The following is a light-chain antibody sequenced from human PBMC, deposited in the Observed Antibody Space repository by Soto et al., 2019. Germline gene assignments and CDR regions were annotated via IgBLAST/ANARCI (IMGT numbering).Light chain of an antibody. CDR3: QNYYNGPPVS. Sequence: DIQMTQSPSSLSASVGDRVTSTCQASQYISNYLNWYQQKPGKAPKLLIYDASNLETGVPSRFSGSGSGTDFAFAISSLQTEYIATYYCQNYYNGPPVSFGGGTKVEIK. CDR2: DAS. CDR1: QYISNY. J-gene: IGKJ4*01. V-gene: IGKV1-33*01.